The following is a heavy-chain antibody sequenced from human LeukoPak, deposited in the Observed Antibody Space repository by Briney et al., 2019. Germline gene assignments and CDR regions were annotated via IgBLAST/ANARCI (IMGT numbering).Heavy chain of an antibody. CDR3: ARGGRAVSLDY. Sequence: PGGSLRLSCAASGFTFSSYSMNWVRQAPGKGLEWVSYISSSSSTIYYADSVKGRFTISRDNAKNSPYLQMNSLRAEDTAVYYCARGGRAVSLDYWGQGTLVTVSS. CDR1: GFTFSSYS. D-gene: IGHD2-8*01. V-gene: IGHV3-48*01. CDR2: ISSSSSTI. J-gene: IGHJ4*02.